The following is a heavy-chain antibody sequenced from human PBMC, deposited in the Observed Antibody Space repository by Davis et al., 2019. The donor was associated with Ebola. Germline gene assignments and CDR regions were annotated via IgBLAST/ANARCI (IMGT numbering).Heavy chain of an antibody. D-gene: IGHD6-19*01. Sequence: GESLNISCAASGFTFSDYSMNWVRQAPGKGLEWVSVIYDQTTAYADSVRGRFIISRDKPNNTLYLDMNSLRVDDTAVYYCATTQWLREFDNWGQGTLVTVSS. V-gene: IGHV3-53*05. CDR1: GFTFSDYS. CDR3: ATTQWLREFDN. CDR2: IYDQTT. J-gene: IGHJ4*02.